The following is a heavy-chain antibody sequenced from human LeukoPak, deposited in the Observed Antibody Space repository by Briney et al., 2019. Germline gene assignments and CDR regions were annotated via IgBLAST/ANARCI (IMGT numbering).Heavy chain of an antibody. Sequence: EASVKVSCKASGGTFSSYAISWVRQAPGQGLEWMGGIIPIFGTANYAQKFQGRVTITADESTSTAYMELSSLRSEDTAVYYCARVRDCSGGSCYSHFDYWGQGTLVTVSS. CDR1: GGTFSSYA. D-gene: IGHD2-15*01. CDR2: IIPIFGTA. V-gene: IGHV1-69*13. CDR3: ARVRDCSGGSCYSHFDY. J-gene: IGHJ4*02.